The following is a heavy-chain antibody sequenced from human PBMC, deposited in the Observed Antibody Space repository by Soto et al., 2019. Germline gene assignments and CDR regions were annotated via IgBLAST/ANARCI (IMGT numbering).Heavy chain of an antibody. CDR2: ISTVGSHI. J-gene: IGHJ4*02. D-gene: IGHD6-25*01. Sequence: PGGSLRLSCAASGFTFSDYSMNWVRQGPGKGLEWVSSISTVGSHIYYADSLKGRFTISRDNVKNSVYLQMNSLRAEDTAVYYCARGTTTVQRQDRIDYWGQGT. CDR1: GFTFSDYS. CDR3: ARGTTTVQRQDRIDY. V-gene: IGHV3-21*06.